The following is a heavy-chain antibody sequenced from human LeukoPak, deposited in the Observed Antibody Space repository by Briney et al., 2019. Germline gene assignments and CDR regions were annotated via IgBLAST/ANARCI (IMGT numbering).Heavy chain of an antibody. CDR3: ARASRIAAAGTNYFDY. D-gene: IGHD6-13*01. CDR1: GGSFSDYY. J-gene: IGHJ4*02. CDR2: INHSGST. Sequence: SETLSLTCAVSGGSFSDYYWTWIRQPPGKGLEWVGEINHSGSTNYNPSLKSRVTMSVDTSKNQFSLKLTSVTAADTAVYYCARASRIAAAGTNYFDYWGQGTLVTVSS. V-gene: IGHV4-34*01.